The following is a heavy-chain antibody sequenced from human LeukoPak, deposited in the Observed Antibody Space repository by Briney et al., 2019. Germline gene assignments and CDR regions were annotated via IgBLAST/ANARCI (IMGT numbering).Heavy chain of an antibody. CDR3: AKRSRDGYNLDPARIDY. CDR2: IYSGGST. D-gene: IGHD5-12*01. V-gene: IGHV3-53*01. Sequence: GGSLRLSCAASGFTVSSNYMSWVRQAPGKGLEWVSVIYSGGSTYYADSVKGRFTISRDNSKNTLYLQMNSLRAEDTAVYYCAKRSRDGYNLDPARIDYWGQGTLVTVSS. CDR1: GFTVSSNY. J-gene: IGHJ4*02.